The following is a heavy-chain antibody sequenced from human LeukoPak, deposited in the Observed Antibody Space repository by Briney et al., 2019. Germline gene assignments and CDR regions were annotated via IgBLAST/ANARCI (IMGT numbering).Heavy chain of an antibody. CDR2: IYYTGST. V-gene: IGHV4-59*01. D-gene: IGHD6-6*01. CDR1: GGSISSYY. CDR3: ARGGSRQSSSSDFDY. J-gene: IGHJ4*02. Sequence: PSETLSLTCTVSGGSISSYYWSWIRQSPEKALEWIGYIYYTGSTNYNPSLKSRVTISVDTAKNKFSLRLSSVTAADTAVYYCARGGSRQSSSSDFDYWGQGILVTVSS.